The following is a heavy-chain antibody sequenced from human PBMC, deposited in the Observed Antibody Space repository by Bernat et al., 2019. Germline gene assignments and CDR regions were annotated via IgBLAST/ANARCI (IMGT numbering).Heavy chain of an antibody. CDR2: IRSKANSYAT. CDR3: TRQVGYDSSGYYYGADNWFDP. D-gene: IGHD3-22*01. Sequence: EVQLVESGGGLVQPGGSLKLSCAASGFTFSGSAMHWVRQASGKGLEWVGRIRSKANSYATAYAASVKGRFTISRDDSKNTAYLPMNSLKTEDTAVYYCTRQVGYDSSGYYYGADNWFDPWGQGTLVTVSS. J-gene: IGHJ5*02. CDR1: GFTFSGSA. V-gene: IGHV3-73*01.